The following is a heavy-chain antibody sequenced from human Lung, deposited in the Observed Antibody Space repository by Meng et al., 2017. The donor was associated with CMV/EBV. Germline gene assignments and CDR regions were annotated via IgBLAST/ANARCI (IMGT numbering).Heavy chain of an antibody. CDR2: IYYSGST. D-gene: IGHD3-16*01. Sequence: SETXSLXCSVSGGSFSSSSYYWGWIRQPPGKGLEWIGNIYYSGSTYYNPSLKSPVTISVDTSKNQFSLKLSSVTAEDTAVYYCARGTIMIRDYHHHGVDVXGQGXTVTVSS. CDR3: ARGTIMIRDYHHHGVDV. J-gene: IGHJ6*02. CDR1: GGSFSSSSYY. V-gene: IGHV4-39*07.